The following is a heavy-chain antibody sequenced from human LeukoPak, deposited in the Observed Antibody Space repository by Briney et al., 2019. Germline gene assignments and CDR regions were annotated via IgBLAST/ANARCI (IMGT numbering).Heavy chain of an antibody. CDR1: GGSIGSDY. V-gene: IGHV4-59*08. D-gene: IGHD6-19*01. Sequence: PSETLSLTCIVSGGSIGSDYWTWIRQPPGKGLEYIGYIYYTGGTNYNPSLKSRVTISVDTSKNQFSLKLSSVTAADTAVYFCAKYGNSGWVIDNWGQGTLVTVSS. CDR3: AKYGNSGWVIDN. CDR2: IYYTGGT. J-gene: IGHJ4*02.